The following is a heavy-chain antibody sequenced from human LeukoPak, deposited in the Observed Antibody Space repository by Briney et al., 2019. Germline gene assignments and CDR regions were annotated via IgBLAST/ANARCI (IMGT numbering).Heavy chain of an antibody. V-gene: IGHV3-49*04. CDR2: IRSKAYGGTT. CDR1: GFTFSSYS. D-gene: IGHD1-26*01. CDR3: TRRGMVGATARG. J-gene: IGHJ4*02. Sequence: PGGSLRLSCAASGFTFSSYSMNWVRQAPGKGLEWVGFIRSKAYGGTTEYAASVKGRFTISRDDSKSIAYLQMNSLKTEDTAVYYCTRRGMVGATARGWGQGTLVTVSS.